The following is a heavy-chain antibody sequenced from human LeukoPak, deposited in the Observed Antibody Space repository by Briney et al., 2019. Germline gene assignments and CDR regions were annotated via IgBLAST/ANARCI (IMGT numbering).Heavy chain of an antibody. CDR1: GGSFSGYY. CDR3: ARGREIVLVVYAIRIYWYFDL. J-gene: IGHJ2*01. CDR2: INHSGST. V-gene: IGHV4-34*01. D-gene: IGHD2-8*02. Sequence: SETLSLTCAVYGGSFSGYYWSWIRQPPGKGLEWIGEINHSGSTNYNPSLKSRVTISVDTSKNQFSLKLSSETAADTAVYYCARGREIVLVVYAIRIYWYFDLWGRGTLVTVSS.